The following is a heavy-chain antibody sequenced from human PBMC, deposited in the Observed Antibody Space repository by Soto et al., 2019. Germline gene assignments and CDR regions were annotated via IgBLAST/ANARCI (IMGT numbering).Heavy chain of an antibody. CDR1: GGSISSYY. J-gene: IGHJ4*02. CDR3: ARDRFGSSWYREYYFDY. Sequence: PSETLSLTCTVFGGSISSYYWSWIRQPAGKGLEWIGRIYTSGSTNYNPSLKSRVTMSVDTSKNQFSLKLSSVTAADTAVYYCARDRFGSSWYREYYFDYWGQGTLVTVSS. V-gene: IGHV4-4*07. CDR2: IYTSGST. D-gene: IGHD6-13*01.